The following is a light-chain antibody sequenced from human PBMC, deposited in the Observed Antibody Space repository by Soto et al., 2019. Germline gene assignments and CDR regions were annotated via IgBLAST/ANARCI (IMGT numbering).Light chain of an antibody. CDR1: SSNIGAGYP. Sequence: QSVLTQPPSVSGAPGQRVTISCTGSSSNIGAGYPVHWYQQLPETAPKLLVAGNRPSGVPDRFSVSKSGASASLAITGLQAEDEADYYCQSYDSSLSRRWVFGGGTKVTV. CDR3: QSYDSSLSRRWV. J-gene: IGLJ3*02. V-gene: IGLV1-40*01. CDR2: G.